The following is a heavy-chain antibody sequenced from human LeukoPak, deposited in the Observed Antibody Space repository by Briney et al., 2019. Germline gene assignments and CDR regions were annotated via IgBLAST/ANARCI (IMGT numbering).Heavy chain of an antibody. V-gene: IGHV3-48*02. J-gene: IGHJ4*02. D-gene: IGHD4-11*01. CDR2: ISSSGSTI. CDR1: RFIFSSYN. CDR3: ARGTVSDY. Sequence: GGSLRLSCAASRFIFSSYNMNWVRQAPGKGLEWVSYISSSGSTIYYADSVKGRFTISRDNAKNSLYLQLNSLRDEDTAVYYCARGTVSDYWGQGTLVTVSS.